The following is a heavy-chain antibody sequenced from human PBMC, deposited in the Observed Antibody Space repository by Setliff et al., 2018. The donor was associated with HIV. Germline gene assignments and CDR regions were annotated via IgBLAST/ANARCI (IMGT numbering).Heavy chain of an antibody. CDR3: ARHRQWHLLPDH. Sequence: ETLSLTCTVSGGPISTDHNWGWFRQPPGKGLEWIAGIHEKGHTYYSPSLKSRVTILMDTSNKQFSVRLRSVTAADTATYYCARHRQWHLLPDHWGQGVWVTVSS. CDR1: GGPISTDHN. CDR2: IHEKGHT. D-gene: IGHD6-19*01. J-gene: IGHJ4*02. V-gene: IGHV4-39*01.